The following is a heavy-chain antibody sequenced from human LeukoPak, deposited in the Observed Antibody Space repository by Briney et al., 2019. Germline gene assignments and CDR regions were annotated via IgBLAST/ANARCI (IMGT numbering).Heavy chain of an antibody. CDR2: MYSGGST. V-gene: IGHV3-53*01. J-gene: IGHJ4*02. CDR1: GFTVSSNY. D-gene: IGHD3-22*01. Sequence: GGSLRLSCAASGFTVSSNYMNWVRQAPGKGLEWVSVMYSGGSTYYADSVKGRFTISRDSSKNTLYLQMNSLRAEDTAVYYCARTTVYYYDSSGQFDYGGQGPRVTVSS. CDR3: ARTTVYYYDSSGQFDY.